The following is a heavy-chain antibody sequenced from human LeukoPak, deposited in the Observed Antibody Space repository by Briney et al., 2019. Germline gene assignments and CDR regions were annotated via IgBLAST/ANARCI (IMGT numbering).Heavy chain of an antibody. Sequence: GASVKVSCKVSGYTLTEIAVHWVRQAPGEGLEWMGTFDPEEPQTLYAQRFQDRVTMTEDISTDTVYMELTSLTSEDTAVYFCASHPDGSGSCLDHWGQGTLVTVSS. D-gene: IGHD3-10*01. CDR1: GYTLTEIA. J-gene: IGHJ4*02. CDR3: ASHPDGSGSCLDH. CDR2: FDPEEPQT. V-gene: IGHV1-24*01.